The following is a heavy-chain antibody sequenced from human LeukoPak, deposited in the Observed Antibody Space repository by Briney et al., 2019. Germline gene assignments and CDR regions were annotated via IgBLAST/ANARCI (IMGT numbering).Heavy chain of an antibody. V-gene: IGHV4-59*01. CDR3: AREDSSGYPNAFDI. CDR1: GGSISSYY. D-gene: IGHD3-22*01. J-gene: IGHJ3*02. CDR2: IYYSGST. Sequence: SETLSLTCTVSGGSISSYYWSWIRQPPGKGLEWIGYIYYSGSTNYNPSLKSRVTISVDTSKNQFSLKLSSVTAADTAVYYCAREDSSGYPNAFDIWGQGTMVTVSS.